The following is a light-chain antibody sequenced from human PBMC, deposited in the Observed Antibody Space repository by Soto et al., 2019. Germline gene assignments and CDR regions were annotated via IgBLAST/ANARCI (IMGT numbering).Light chain of an antibody. CDR1: SSDVGGYNY. CDR2: DVI. V-gene: IGLV2-14*01. CDR3: SSYTSNSSVV. J-gene: IGLJ1*01. Sequence: LTQPASVSGSPGQSITISCTGTSSDVGGYNYVSWYQQHPGKAPKLMIYDVINRPSGVSNRFSGSKSGNTASLAISGLQAEDEADYYCSSYTSNSSVVFGTGTKVTVL.